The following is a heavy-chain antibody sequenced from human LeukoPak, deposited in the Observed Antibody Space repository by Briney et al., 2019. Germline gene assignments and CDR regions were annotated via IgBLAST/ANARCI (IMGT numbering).Heavy chain of an antibody. D-gene: IGHD6-13*01. CDR3: ARVEKSSSRYWFDP. Sequence: SETLSLTCTVSGGSISSYYWSWIRQPPGKGLEWIGYIYYSGSTNYNPSLKSRVTISVDTSKNQFSLKLSSVTAADTAVYYCARVEKSSSRYWFDPWGQGTLVTVSS. V-gene: IGHV4-59*01. CDR2: IYYSGST. J-gene: IGHJ5*02. CDR1: GGSISSYY.